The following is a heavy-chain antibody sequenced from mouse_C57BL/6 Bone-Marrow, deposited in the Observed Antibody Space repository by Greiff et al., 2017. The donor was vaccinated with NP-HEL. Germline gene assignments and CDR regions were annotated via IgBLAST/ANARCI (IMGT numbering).Heavy chain of an antibody. Sequence: VQRVEPGAELVRPGTSVKMSCKASGYTFTNYWIGWVKQRPGHGLEWIGDIYPGGGYTNYNEKFKGKATLTVDKSSSTAYMQLSSLTSEDSAICYCARSFWSFDVWGKGTTVTVSS. CDR2: IYPGGGYT. V-gene: IGHV1-63*01. CDR1: GYTFTNYW. CDR3: ARSFWSFDV. J-gene: IGHJ1*03.